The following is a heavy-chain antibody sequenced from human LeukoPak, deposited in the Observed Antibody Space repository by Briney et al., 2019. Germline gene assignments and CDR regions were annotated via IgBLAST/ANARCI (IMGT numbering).Heavy chain of an antibody. CDR1: GYTFTSYG. D-gene: IGHD3-16*01. J-gene: IGHJ4*02. Sequence: ASAKVSCKASGYTFTSYGISWVRQAPGQGLEWMGWITAYNGNRKYAQKFQDRVTMTTDTSTSAAYMVVTTLRSDDTAVYYCATVGGPDEYWGQGTLVTVSS. V-gene: IGHV1-18*01. CDR3: ATVGGPDEY. CDR2: ITAYNGNR.